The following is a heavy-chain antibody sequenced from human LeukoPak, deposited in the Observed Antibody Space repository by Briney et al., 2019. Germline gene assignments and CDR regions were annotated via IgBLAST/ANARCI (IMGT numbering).Heavy chain of an antibody. CDR2: ISGSGGST. V-gene: IGHV3-23*01. CDR1: GFTFSSYG. CDR3: AKEPTAWEGWYFDL. D-gene: IGHD5-18*01. Sequence: GALRLSCAASGFTFSSYGMSWVRQAPGKGLEWVSAISGSGGSTYYADSVKGRFTISRDNSKNTLYLQMNSLRAEDTAVYYCAKEPTAWEGWYFDLWGRGTLVTVSS. J-gene: IGHJ2*01.